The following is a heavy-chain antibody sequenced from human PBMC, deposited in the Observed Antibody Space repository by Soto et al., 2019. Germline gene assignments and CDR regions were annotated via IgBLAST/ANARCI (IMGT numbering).Heavy chain of an antibody. CDR2: IYHSGST. V-gene: IGHV4-4*02. CDR1: GGSISSSNW. D-gene: IGHD3-10*01. Sequence: SETLSLTSAVHGGSISSSNWLSWVRQPPGKGLEWIGEIYHSGSTNYNPSLKSRVTISVDKSKNQFSLKLSSVTAADAAVYYCARRFGSGSLLYYYYGMDAWGQGTTVT. J-gene: IGHJ6*02. CDR3: ARRFGSGSLLYYYYGMDA.